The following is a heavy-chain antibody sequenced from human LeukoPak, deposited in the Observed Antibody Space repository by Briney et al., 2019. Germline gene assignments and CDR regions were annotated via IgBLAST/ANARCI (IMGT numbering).Heavy chain of an antibody. D-gene: IGHD3-10*01. Sequence: PSETLSLTCTVSGGSISRYYWSWIRRPPGKGLEWIGYIDDSGNTNYNPSLKSQVTISVDKSKNQFSLKLSFVTAADTAMYYCARSDYHNSGSHTVFDAFDIWGQGTRVTVSS. CDR1: GGSISRYY. CDR2: IDDSGNT. CDR3: ARSDYHNSGSHTVFDAFDI. J-gene: IGHJ3*02. V-gene: IGHV4-59*01.